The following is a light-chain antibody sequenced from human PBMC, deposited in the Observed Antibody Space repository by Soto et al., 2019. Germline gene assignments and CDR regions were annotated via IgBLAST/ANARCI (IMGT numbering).Light chain of an antibody. CDR1: QSVGNNY. Sequence: EIVLTQSPGTLSLSPGERATLSCRASQSVGNNYLGWYQQRHGQAPRLLIYGASTRATGIPDRFSGRGSGTDFTLSIIRLEPEDFAGYYCPQYGRSLWTFGQGTKVEIK. V-gene: IGKV3-20*01. CDR3: PQYGRSLWT. CDR2: GAS. J-gene: IGKJ1*01.